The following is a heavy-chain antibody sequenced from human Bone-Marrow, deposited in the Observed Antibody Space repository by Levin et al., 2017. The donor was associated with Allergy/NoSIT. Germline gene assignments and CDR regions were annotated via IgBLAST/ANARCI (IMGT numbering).Heavy chain of an antibody. V-gene: IGHV3-21*06. J-gene: IGHJ3*02. Sequence: GESLKISCTGSGFNFTKYRMTWVRQAPGKGLEWVSSISSVDGSISYYADSLKDRFTISRDNARASLSLQMDSLRVDDTAVYFCASGLATRPDRHAFDIWGQGTMVTVSS. CDR1: GFNFTKYR. CDR3: ASGLATRPDRHAFDI. CDR2: ISSVDGSI. D-gene: IGHD6-6*01.